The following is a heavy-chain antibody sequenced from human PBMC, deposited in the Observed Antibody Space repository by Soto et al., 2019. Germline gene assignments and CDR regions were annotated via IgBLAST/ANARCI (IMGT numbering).Heavy chain of an antibody. D-gene: IGHD3-22*01. J-gene: IGHJ2*01. CDR2: VYYSGTT. Sequence: SETLSLTCTVSGASINNNDYYWSWIRQTPGKGLEWIGYVYYSGTTDYIPSLKSRLSMSIDKSQNQFTLKLNSVTAADTATYYCARMSYFYDKWYFDLWGRGTLGTAPQ. CDR1: GASINNNDYY. CDR3: ARMSYFYDKWYFDL. V-gene: IGHV4-30-4*01.